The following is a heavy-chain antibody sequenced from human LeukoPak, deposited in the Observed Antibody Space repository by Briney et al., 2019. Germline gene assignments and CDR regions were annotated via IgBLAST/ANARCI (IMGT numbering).Heavy chain of an antibody. D-gene: IGHD2-21*01. CDR1: GFTFSSYE. Sequence: SGGSLRLSCAASGFTFSSYEMNWVRQAPGKGLEWVANIKQDGSEKYYVDSVKGRFTISRDNAKNSLYLQMNSLSAEDTAVYYCVRDDYYFDYWGQGTLVTVSS. CDR3: VRDDYYFDY. CDR2: IKQDGSEK. J-gene: IGHJ4*02. V-gene: IGHV3-7*01.